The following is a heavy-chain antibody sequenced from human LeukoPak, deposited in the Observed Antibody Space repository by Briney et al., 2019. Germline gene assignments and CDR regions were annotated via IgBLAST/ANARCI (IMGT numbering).Heavy chain of an antibody. D-gene: IGHD6-19*01. CDR1: GYTFTGYY. CDR3: ARDVVAGANYYYYYYMDV. Sequence: ASVTVSCKASGYTFTGYYMHWVRQAPGQGPEWMGWINPNSGGTNYAQKFQGRVTMTRDTSISTAYMELSRLRSDDTAVYYCARDVVAGANYYYYYYMDVWGKGTTVTVSS. J-gene: IGHJ6*03. V-gene: IGHV1-2*02. CDR2: INPNSGGT.